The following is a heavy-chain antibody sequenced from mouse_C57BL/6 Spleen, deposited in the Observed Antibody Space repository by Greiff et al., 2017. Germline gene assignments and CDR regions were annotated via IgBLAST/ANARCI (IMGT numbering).Heavy chain of an antibody. CDR3: ARGGYGRGFAY. Sequence: EVQLVESGGGLVKPGGSLKLSCAASGFTFSSYAMSWVRQTPEKRLEWVATISDGGSYTYYPDNVKSRFTISRDNAKNNLYLQMSHLKSEETAMYYCARGGYGRGFAYWGQGTLVTVSA. V-gene: IGHV5-4*01. CDR1: GFTFSSYA. D-gene: IGHD1-1*02. CDR2: ISDGGSYT. J-gene: IGHJ3*01.